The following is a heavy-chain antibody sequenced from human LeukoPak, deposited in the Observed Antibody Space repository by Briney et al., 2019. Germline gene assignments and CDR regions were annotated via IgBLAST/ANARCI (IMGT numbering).Heavy chain of an antibody. CDR2: INPNSGGT. CDR3: ARDLTRIIAVAGRFDY. J-gene: IGHJ4*02. V-gene: IGHV1-2*02. D-gene: IGHD6-19*01. Sequence: ASVKVSCKASGYTFTGYYMHWVRQAPGQGLECMGWINPNSGGTNYAQKFQGRVTMTRDTSISTAYMELSRLRSDDTAVYYCARDLTRIIAVAGRFDYWGQGTLVTVSS. CDR1: GYTFTGYY.